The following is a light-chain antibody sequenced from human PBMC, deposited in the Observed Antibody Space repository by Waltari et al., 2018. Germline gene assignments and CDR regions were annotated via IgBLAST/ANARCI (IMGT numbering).Light chain of an antibody. V-gene: IGKV1-39*01. Sequence: DIQMTQSPSSLSASVGDRVTITCRASQSISTYLNWYQQIPGKAPKLLIYATSNLQSGVPSRFSGSGSGTQFTLTISSLQPEDFSIYYCQQSYTSPWTFGQGTRVEIK. J-gene: IGKJ1*01. CDR3: QQSYTSPWT. CDR2: ATS. CDR1: QSISTY.